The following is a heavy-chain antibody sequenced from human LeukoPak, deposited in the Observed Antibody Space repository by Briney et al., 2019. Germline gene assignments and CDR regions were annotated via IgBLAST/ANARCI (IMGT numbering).Heavy chain of an antibody. J-gene: IGHJ3*02. Sequence: ASVTVSCKASGYTFTSYDINWVRQATGQGLGWMGWMNPNSGNTGYAQKFQGRVTMTRNTSISTAYMELSSLRSEDTAVYYCARGVAVAGTVFDIWGQGTMVTVSS. V-gene: IGHV1-8*01. CDR3: ARGVAVAGTVFDI. CDR1: GYTFTSYD. CDR2: MNPNSGNT. D-gene: IGHD6-19*01.